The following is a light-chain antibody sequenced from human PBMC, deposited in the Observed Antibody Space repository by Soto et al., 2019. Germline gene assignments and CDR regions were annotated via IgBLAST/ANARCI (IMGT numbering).Light chain of an antibody. CDR2: AAS. CDR1: QGISRW. J-gene: IGKJ5*01. CDR3: QQPGSFPPL. Sequence: DIQMTQSPSSVSPSVGDRVTITCRASQGISRWLAWYQKKPGRAPKLLIYAASSVQSGFPVRFSGSRPGTDFTLSSSSLEPEDLATYFCQQPGSFPPLFGEGTRLEI. V-gene: IGKV1-12*01.